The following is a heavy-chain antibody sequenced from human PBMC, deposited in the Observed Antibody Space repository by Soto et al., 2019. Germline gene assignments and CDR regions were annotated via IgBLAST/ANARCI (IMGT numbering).Heavy chain of an antibody. D-gene: IGHD3-3*01. Sequence: PSETLSLTCTVSGGSISSSSYYWGWIRQPPGKGLEWIGSIYYSGSTYYNPSLKSRVTISVDTSKNQFSLKLSSVPAAHTAVYYCTGGTIFGVVVIDYWGQGTLVTVS. CDR1: GGSISSSSYY. V-gene: IGHV4-39*01. J-gene: IGHJ4*02. CDR3: TGGTIFGVVVIDY. CDR2: IYYSGST.